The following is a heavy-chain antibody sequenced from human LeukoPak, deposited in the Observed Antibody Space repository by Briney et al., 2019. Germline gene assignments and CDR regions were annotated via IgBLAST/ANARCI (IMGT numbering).Heavy chain of an antibody. Sequence: SETLSLTCTVSGGSISSYYWSWIRQPPGKGLEWIGYVYYSGSTNYSPSLNSRVTISIDTSKNQFSLKLSSVTAADTAVYYCARVVRAFDIWGQGTMVTVSS. CDR3: ARVVRAFDI. CDR2: VYYSGST. V-gene: IGHV4-59*01. J-gene: IGHJ3*02. CDR1: GGSISSYY. D-gene: IGHD2-15*01.